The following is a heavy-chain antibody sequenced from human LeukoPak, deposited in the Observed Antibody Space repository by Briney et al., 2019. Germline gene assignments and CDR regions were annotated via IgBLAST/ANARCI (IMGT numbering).Heavy chain of an antibody. CDR3: ARGYSSGRGAFDI. CDR1: GFTFSSYS. D-gene: IGHD6-19*01. J-gene: IGHJ3*02. V-gene: IGHV3-48*04. CDR2: ISSSSSTM. Sequence: GGSLRLSCAASGFTFSSYSMNWVRQAPGKGLEWVSYISSSSSTMYYADSVKGRFTISRDNAKNSLYLQMNSLRAEDTAVYYCARGYSSGRGAFDIWGQGTMVTVSS.